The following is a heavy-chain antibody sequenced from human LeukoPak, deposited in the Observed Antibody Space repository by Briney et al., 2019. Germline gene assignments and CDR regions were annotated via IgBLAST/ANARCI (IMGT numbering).Heavy chain of an antibody. CDR2: ISSSGGST. CDR1: GFTFSSYS. V-gene: IGHV3-23*01. CDR3: AKKMSITAATQVDY. D-gene: IGHD1/OR15-1a*01. Sequence: GGSLRLSCAASGFTFSSYSMSWVRQAPGKGLEWVSAISSSGGSTDYTDSVKGRFTISRDNSKNTLYLQMNSLRAEDTAVYYCAKKMSITAATQVDYWGQGTLVTVSS. J-gene: IGHJ4*02.